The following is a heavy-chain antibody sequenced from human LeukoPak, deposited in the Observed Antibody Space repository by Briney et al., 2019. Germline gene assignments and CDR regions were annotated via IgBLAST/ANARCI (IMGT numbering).Heavy chain of an antibody. Sequence: ASVKVSCKASGYTFTGYYMHWVRQATGQGLEWMGWMNPNSGNTGYAQKFQGRVTMTRNTSISTAYMELSSLRSEDTAVYYCARGALAGWFDPWGQGTLVTVSS. CDR1: GYTFTGYY. J-gene: IGHJ5*02. D-gene: IGHD6-19*01. CDR3: ARGALAGWFDP. CDR2: MNPNSGNT. V-gene: IGHV1-8*02.